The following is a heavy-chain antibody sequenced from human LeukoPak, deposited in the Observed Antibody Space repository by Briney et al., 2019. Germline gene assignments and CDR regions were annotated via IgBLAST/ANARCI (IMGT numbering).Heavy chain of an antibody. V-gene: IGHV4-34*01. D-gene: IGHD6-13*01. CDR3: ARLRPGIAAAAFDY. CDR1: GGSFSGYY. J-gene: IGHJ4*02. CDR2: INHSGST. Sequence: SETLSLTCAVYGGSFSGYYWSWIRQPPGKGLEWIGEINHSGSTNYNPSLKSRVTISVDTSKNQFSLKLSSVTAADTAVYYCARLRPGIAAAAFDYWGQGTLVTVSS.